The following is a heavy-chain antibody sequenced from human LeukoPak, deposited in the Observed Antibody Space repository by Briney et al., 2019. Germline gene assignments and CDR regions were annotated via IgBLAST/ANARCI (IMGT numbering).Heavy chain of an antibody. CDR1: GYTFTSHG. V-gene: IGHV1-18*01. J-gene: IGHJ4*02. D-gene: IGHD3-22*01. Sequence: GASVKVSCKASGYTFTSHGISWVRQAPGQGLEWMAWINTYIGNTHYAQKLQGRVTMTTDTSTSTAYMELRSLRSDDTAVYYCARDNYYDSRGYYSYWGQGTLVTVSS. CDR3: ARDNYYDSRGYYSY. CDR2: INTYIGNT.